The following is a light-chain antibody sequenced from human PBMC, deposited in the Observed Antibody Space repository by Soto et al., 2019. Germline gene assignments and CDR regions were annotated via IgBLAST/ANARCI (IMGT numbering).Light chain of an antibody. CDR2: EVS. V-gene: IGLV2-14*01. Sequence: QSALTQPASVSGSPGQSITISCTGTSSDVGGYNYVSWYQQHPGKAPKLMIYEVSNRPSGVSNRFSGSKSGNTASLTISGLQAEDEAEYYCTSYTSSSTDADVVFGGGTKLTVL. CDR1: SSDVGGYNY. CDR3: TSYTSSSTDADVV. J-gene: IGLJ2*01.